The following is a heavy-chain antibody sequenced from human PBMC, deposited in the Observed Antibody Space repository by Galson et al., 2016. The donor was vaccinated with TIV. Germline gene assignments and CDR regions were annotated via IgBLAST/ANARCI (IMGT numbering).Heavy chain of an antibody. V-gene: IGHV1-8*02. Sequence: SVKVSCKASGYTFTSYDINWVRQATGQGLEWMGWMNPNSGNTGYAQKFRGRVTMTRNTSVRTAYMELSSLRSEDTAVYYWSRSGDYGDYWGQGTLVTVSS. J-gene: IGHJ4*02. CDR3: SRSGDYGDY. D-gene: IGHD4-17*01. CDR2: MNPNSGNT. CDR1: GYTFTSYD.